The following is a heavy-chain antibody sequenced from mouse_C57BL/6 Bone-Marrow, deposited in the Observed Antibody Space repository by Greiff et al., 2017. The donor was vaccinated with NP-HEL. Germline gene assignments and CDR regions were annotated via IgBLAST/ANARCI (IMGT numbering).Heavy chain of an antibody. J-gene: IGHJ1*03. Sequence: EVQLQQSGPELVKPGASVKISCKASGYTFTDYYMNWVKQSHGKSLEWIGDINPNNGGTSYNQKFKGKATLTVDKSSSTAYMELRSLTSEDSAVYYCARRHYYGSSYEYFDVWGTGTTVTVSS. D-gene: IGHD1-1*01. V-gene: IGHV1-26*01. CDR1: GYTFTDYY. CDR2: INPNNGGT. CDR3: ARRHYYGSSYEYFDV.